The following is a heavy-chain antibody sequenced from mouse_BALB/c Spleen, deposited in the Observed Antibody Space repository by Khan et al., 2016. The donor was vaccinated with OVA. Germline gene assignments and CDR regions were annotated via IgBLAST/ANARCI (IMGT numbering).Heavy chain of an antibody. CDR3: ARGGYGGFAY. CDR2: IDPYNGGT. D-gene: IGHD2-2*01. V-gene: IGHV1S135*01. J-gene: IGHJ3*01. CDR1: GYAFTSYI. Sequence: VQLQQSGPELVKPGASVKVSCKASGYAFTSYIMYWVKQSHGKSLEWIGYIDPYNGGTSYNQKFKGKATLTVDKSSTTAYMHLKSLTSEDSSVYYCARGGYGGFAYWGQGTLVTVSA.